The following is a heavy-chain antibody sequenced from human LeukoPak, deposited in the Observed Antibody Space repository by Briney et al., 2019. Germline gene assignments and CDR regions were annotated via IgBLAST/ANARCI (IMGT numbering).Heavy chain of an antibody. Sequence: GRSLRLSCAASGFTFSSYGMHWVRQAPGKGLEWVAVISYDGSNKYYADSVKGRFTISRDNSKNTLYLQMNSLRAEDTAVYYCARGSRGVRPPGEGWFDPWGQGTLVTVSS. D-gene: IGHD3-10*01. J-gene: IGHJ5*02. CDR3: ARGSRGVRPPGEGWFDP. CDR2: ISYDGSNK. CDR1: GFTFSSYG. V-gene: IGHV3-30*03.